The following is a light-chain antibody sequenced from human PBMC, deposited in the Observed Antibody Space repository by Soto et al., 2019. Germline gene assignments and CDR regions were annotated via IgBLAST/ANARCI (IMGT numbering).Light chain of an antibody. V-gene: IGKV3-11*01. CDR2: DAS. CDR1: QSVSSY. J-gene: IGKJ4*01. Sequence: EIVLTQSPATLSLSPGERAKLSCRASQSVSSYLAWYQQKPGQAPRLLIYDASNRATGIPARFSGSGSGTDFTLTISSLEPEDFAVYYCQQRSNWPTFGGG. CDR3: QQRSNWPT.